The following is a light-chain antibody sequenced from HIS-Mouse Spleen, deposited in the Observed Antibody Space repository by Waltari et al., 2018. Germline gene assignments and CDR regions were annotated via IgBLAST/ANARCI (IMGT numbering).Light chain of an antibody. CDR1: NIGSKS. Sequence: SYVLTHPPSVSVAPGKTARITCGGNNIGSKSVHWYQQKPGQAPVLVVSDDSDRTSGIPERFSGSHSGNTATLTISRVEAGDEADYYCQVWDSSSDHVVFGGGTKLTVL. V-gene: IGLV3-21*03. CDR3: QVWDSSSDHVV. CDR2: DDS. J-gene: IGLJ2*01.